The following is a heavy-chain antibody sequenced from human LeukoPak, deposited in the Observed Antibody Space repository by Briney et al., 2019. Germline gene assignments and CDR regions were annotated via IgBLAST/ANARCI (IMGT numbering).Heavy chain of an antibody. J-gene: IGHJ5*02. CDR2: IYYSGST. Sequence: SETLSLTCTVSGGSISCSGYYWGWSRQPPGKGLEWIGTIYYSGSTYYNPSLKSRVTISVDTSKNQFSLKLTSVTAADTAVYYCASSFTLTGKLDPWGQGTLVTVSS. V-gene: IGHV4-39*07. D-gene: IGHD3-22*01. CDR3: ASSFTLTGKLDP. CDR1: GGSISCSGYY.